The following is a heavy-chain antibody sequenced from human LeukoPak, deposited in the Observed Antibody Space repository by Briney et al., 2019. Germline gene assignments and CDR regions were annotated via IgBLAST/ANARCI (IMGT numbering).Heavy chain of an antibody. J-gene: IGHJ5*02. D-gene: IGHD3-3*01. Sequence: PSETLSLTCTVSGGSISSYYWSWIRQPAGKGLEWIGRIYTSGSTNYDPSLKSRVTMSVDTSKNQFSLKLSSVTAADTAVYYCARDRISGSGYDFWSGYPGANWFDPWGQGTLVTVSS. CDR3: ARDRISGSGYDFWSGYPGANWFDP. CDR1: GGSISSYY. V-gene: IGHV4-4*07. CDR2: IYTSGST.